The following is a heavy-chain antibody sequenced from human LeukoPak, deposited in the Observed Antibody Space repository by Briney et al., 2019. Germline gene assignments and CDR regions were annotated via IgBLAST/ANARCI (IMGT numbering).Heavy chain of an antibody. J-gene: IGHJ4*02. CDR2: MFYSGGT. V-gene: IGHV4-39*07. CDR1: GGSISSSSYY. Sequence: SETLSLTCAVSGGSISSSSYYWAWIRQPPGKGLEWVGSMFYSGGTYYNPSLKSRVTISVNTSKNQFSLKLSSVTAADTAVYYCARLYSITWYYFDYWGQGTLVTVSS. D-gene: IGHD6-13*01. CDR3: ARLYSITWYYFDY.